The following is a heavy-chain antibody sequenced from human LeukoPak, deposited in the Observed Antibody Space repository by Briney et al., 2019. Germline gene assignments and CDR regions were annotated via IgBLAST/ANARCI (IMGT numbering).Heavy chain of an antibody. CDR3: AKDATTGGIHYFDY. J-gene: IGHJ4*02. V-gene: IGHV3-21*01. CDR1: GFTFSDYT. Sequence: GGSLRLSCAASGFTFSDYTMNWVRRAPGKGLEWVSSISTSGTYIYYADSVKGRFTISRDNAKNSLYLQMNSLRAEDTAVYFCAKDATTGGIHYFDYWGQGTLATVSS. D-gene: IGHD3-10*01. CDR2: ISTSGTYI.